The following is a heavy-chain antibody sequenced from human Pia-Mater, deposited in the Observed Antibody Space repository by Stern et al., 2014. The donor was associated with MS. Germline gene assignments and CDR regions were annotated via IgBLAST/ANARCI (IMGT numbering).Heavy chain of an antibody. Sequence: VQLVESGGGVVQPGRPLGLSCVASGFTLGSCAMHWVRQAPGKGLEWVAGGSYDGSNKYYADSVKGRFTISRDNSQNTLYMQMSSLRPEDTAVYYCAKDRQYLTYFFDHWGQGSLVTVSS. J-gene: IGHJ5*02. CDR3: AKDRQYLTYFFDH. V-gene: IGHV3-30*18. CDR2: GSYDGSNK. D-gene: IGHD2/OR15-2a*01. CDR1: GFTLGSCA.